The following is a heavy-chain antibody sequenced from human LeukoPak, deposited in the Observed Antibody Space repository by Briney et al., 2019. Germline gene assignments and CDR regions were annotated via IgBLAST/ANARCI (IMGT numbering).Heavy chain of an antibody. CDR1: GYTFTSYG. J-gene: IGHJ4*02. V-gene: IGHV1-2*02. D-gene: IGHD5-18*01. CDR2: INPNSGGT. Sequence: PKASVKVSCKASGYTFTSYGISWVRQAPGQGLEWMGWINPNSGGTNFAQKFQGRVTMTRDTSFSAAYMELSRLRSDDTAVYYCARGYSYGPSFDYWGQGTLVTVSS. CDR3: ARGYSYGPSFDY.